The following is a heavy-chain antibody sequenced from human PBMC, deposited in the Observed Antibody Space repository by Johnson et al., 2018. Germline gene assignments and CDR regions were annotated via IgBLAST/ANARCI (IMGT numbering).Heavy chain of an antibody. D-gene: IGHD4-11*01. J-gene: IGHJ6*03. V-gene: IGHV3-30*03. CDR3: ARTVAQQYYYYYYYMDV. Sequence: QVQLVESGGGVVQPGRSLRLSCAASGFTFSSYGMHWVRQAPGKGLEWVAVISYDGSNKYYADSVKGRFTISRDNSKNTLYLKMNSLRAEDTAVYYCARTVAQQYYYYYYYMDVWGKGTTVTVSS. CDR1: GFTFSSYG. CDR2: ISYDGSNK.